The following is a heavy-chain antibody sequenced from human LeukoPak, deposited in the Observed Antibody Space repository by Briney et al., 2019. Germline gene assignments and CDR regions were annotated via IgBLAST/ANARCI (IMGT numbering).Heavy chain of an antibody. CDR2: ISAYNGNT. CDR3: ARDRSGYSYGYSDY. CDR1: GYTFTSYG. Sequence: GASVKVSCKASGYTFTSYGISWVRQAPGQGLEWMGWISAYNGNTNYAQKLQGRVTMTTDTSTSTAYMELRSLRSDDTAVYYCARDRSGYSYGYSDYWGQGTLVTVSS. V-gene: IGHV1-18*01. J-gene: IGHJ4*02. D-gene: IGHD5-18*01.